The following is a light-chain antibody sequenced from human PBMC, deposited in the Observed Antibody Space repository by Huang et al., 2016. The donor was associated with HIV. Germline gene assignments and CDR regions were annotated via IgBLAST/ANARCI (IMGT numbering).Light chain of an antibody. Sequence: AIQMTQSPSSLSASVGDRVTITCRASQGITDELAWYQQKPGKAPKLLISGASTLRSGVPSRFSGSGSGTDFTLTISILQPEDYATYYCLQDHNYPRTFGQGTKVEI. J-gene: IGKJ1*01. CDR3: LQDHNYPRT. CDR2: GAS. V-gene: IGKV1-6*01. CDR1: QGITDE.